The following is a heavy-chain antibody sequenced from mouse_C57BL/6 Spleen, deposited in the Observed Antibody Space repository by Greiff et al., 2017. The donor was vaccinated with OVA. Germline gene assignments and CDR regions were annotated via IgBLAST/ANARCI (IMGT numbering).Heavy chain of an antibody. Sequence: EVMLVESGEGLVKPGGSLKLSCAASGFTFSSYAMSWVRQTPEKRLEWVAYISSGGDYIYYADTVKGRFTISRDNARNTLYLQMSSLKSEDTAMYYCTRDRDGYYGYFDVWGTGTTVTVSS. J-gene: IGHJ1*03. CDR1: GFTFSSYA. CDR3: TRDRDGYYGYFDV. CDR2: ISSGGDYI. V-gene: IGHV5-9-1*02. D-gene: IGHD2-3*01.